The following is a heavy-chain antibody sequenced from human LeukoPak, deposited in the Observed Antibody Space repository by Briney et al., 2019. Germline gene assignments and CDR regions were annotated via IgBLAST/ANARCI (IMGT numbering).Heavy chain of an antibody. D-gene: IGHD6-6*01. Sequence: ASVKVSCKASGYTFTSYGISWVRQAPGQGLEWMGWISAKKGNTDYAQKLQGRVTMTTDTSTSTAYMELRSLRSEDTAVYYCARAIAARPSRYYYMDVWGKGTTVTVSS. CDR2: ISAKKGNT. CDR1: GYTFTSYG. V-gene: IGHV1-18*01. J-gene: IGHJ6*03. CDR3: ARAIAARPSRYYYMDV.